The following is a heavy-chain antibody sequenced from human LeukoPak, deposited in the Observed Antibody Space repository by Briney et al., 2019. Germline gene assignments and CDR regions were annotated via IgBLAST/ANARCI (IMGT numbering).Heavy chain of an antibody. CDR1: GGSISSYY. V-gene: IGHV4-59*01. Sequence: SETLSLTCTVSGGSISSYYWSWIRQSPGKGLEWIGYIYYSGSTNYNPSLKSRVTISVDTSKNQFSLKLSSVTAADTAVYYCARIIVVVAFDYWGQGTLVTVSS. D-gene: IGHD3-22*01. CDR3: ARIIVVVAFDY. CDR2: IYYSGST. J-gene: IGHJ4*02.